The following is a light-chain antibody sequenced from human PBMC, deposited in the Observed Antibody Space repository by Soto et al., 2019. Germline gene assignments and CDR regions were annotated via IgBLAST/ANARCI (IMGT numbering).Light chain of an antibody. J-gene: IGKJ2*01. CDR3: QQYINWPT. V-gene: IGKV3-15*01. Sequence: EVVLTQSPATLSVSPGERATLSCRASQSVDNKLAWYQQKPGQAPRLLIYGGSTTANGIPARISGSGSGTEFTLTITSLQSEDIAVYYCQQYINWPTFGQGTKLEIK. CDR2: GGS. CDR1: QSVDNK.